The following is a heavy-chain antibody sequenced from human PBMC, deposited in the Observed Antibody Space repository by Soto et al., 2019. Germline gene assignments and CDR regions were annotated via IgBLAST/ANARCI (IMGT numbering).Heavy chain of an antibody. D-gene: IGHD6-13*01. CDR2: ISYDGSNK. CDR1: GFTFSSYG. J-gene: IGHJ6*02. V-gene: IGHV3-30*18. CDR3: AKGSPYSSSWHYYYYYGMDV. Sequence: PGGSLRLSCAASGFTFSSYGMHWVRQAPGKGLEWVAVISYDGSNKYYADSVKGRFTISRDNSKNTLYLQMNSLRAEDTAVYYCAKGSPYSSSWHYYYYYGMDVRGQGTTVTVSS.